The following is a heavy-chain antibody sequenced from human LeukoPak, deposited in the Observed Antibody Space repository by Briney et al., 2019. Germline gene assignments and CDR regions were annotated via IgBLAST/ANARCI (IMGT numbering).Heavy chain of an antibody. CDR3: ARGGLYYYGSGSYYFDY. V-gene: IGHV3-48*03. D-gene: IGHD3-10*01. CDR2: ISSSGSTI. J-gene: IGHJ4*02. Sequence: QTGGSLRLSCAASGFTFSSYEMNWVRQAPGKGLEWVSYISSSGSTIYYADSVKGRFTISRDNAMNSLYLQMNSLRAEDTAVYYCARGGLYYYGSGSYYFDYWGQGTLVTVSS. CDR1: GFTFSSYE.